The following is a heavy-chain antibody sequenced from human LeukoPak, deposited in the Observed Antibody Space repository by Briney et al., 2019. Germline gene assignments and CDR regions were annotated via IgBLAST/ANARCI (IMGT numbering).Heavy chain of an antibody. V-gene: IGHV4-61*05. D-gene: IGHD3-22*01. J-gene: IGHJ2*01. CDR3: ARGYRSRLGDSSGYYRSYWYFDL. Sequence: SETLSLTCTVSGGSISSSSYYWGWIRQPPGKGLEWIGYIYYSGSTNYNPSLKSQVTISVDTSKNQFSLKLSSVTAADTAVYYCARGYRSRLGDSSGYYRSYWYFDLWGRGTLVTASS. CDR1: GGSISSSSYY. CDR2: IYYSGST.